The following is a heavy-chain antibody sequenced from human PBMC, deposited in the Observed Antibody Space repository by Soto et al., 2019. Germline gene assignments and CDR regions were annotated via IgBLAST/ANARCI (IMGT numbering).Heavy chain of an antibody. Sequence: ASVTVSCTASGSTFTRYYMHWVRQALGQGLEWMGIINPSGGSTSYAQKFQGRVTMTRDTSTSTAYMELRSLTSEDTAIYYCARGDDFDYYYGVDVWGQGTTVTVSS. V-gene: IGHV1-46*01. CDR1: GSTFTRYY. J-gene: IGHJ6*02. CDR2: INPSGGST. D-gene: IGHD3-16*01. CDR3: ARGDDFDYYYGVDV.